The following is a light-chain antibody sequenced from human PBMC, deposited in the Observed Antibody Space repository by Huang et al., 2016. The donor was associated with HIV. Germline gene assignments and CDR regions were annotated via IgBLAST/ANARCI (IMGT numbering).Light chain of an antibody. CDR2: GAS. Sequence: EIVMTQSPATLSVSPGERATLSCRASQSVSSNLAWYQQKPGQAPRLLIYGASTRATGIPARFSGRGSGKEFTLTISSLQSEDFAVYYCQQYNKWPPATFGPGTKVDIK. CDR1: QSVSSN. CDR3: QQYNKWPPAT. J-gene: IGKJ3*01. V-gene: IGKV3-15*01.